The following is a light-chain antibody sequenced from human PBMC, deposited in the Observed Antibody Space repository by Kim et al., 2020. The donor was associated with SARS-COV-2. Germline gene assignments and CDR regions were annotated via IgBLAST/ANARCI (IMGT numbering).Light chain of an antibody. CDR1: SLRSYY. Sequence: SSELTQDPAVSVALGQTVRITCQGDSLRSYYASWYQQKPGHAPVLVIYGKNNRPSGIPDRFSGSSSGNTASLTITGAQAEAEADYYCNSRDSSGNHPVFG. CDR3: NSRDSSGNHPV. V-gene: IGLV3-19*01. J-gene: IGLJ2*01. CDR2: GKN.